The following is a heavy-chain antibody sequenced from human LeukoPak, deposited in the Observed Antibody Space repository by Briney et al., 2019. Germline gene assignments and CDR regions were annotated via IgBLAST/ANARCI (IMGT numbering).Heavy chain of an antibody. CDR2: IYYSGST. CDR3: AREVPWVWNFDL. D-gene: IGHD1-26*01. CDR1: GGSISSGDYY. Sequence: SETLSLTCTVSGGSISSGDYYWSWIRQPPGTGLEWIGYIYYSGSTYYKPSLKSRVTISVDTSKNQFSLKLNSVTAAGTAVYYCAREVPWVWNFDLSGRGTLVTVSS. J-gene: IGHJ2*01. V-gene: IGHV4-30-4*01.